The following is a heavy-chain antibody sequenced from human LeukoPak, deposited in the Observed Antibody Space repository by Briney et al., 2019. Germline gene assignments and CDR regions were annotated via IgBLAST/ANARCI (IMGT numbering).Heavy chain of an antibody. CDR3: ARDKVSVMPALDY. CDR1: GFTFSNAW. Sequence: PGGSLRLSCAASGFTFSNAWMSWVRQAPGKGLEWVGRVKSRPDGGTTDYAAPVKGRFTISRDDSKNTLYLQMNSLRAEDTALYFCARDKVSVMPALDYWGQGTLVIVSS. V-gene: IGHV3-15*01. J-gene: IGHJ4*02. CDR2: VKSRPDGGTT. D-gene: IGHD2-15*01.